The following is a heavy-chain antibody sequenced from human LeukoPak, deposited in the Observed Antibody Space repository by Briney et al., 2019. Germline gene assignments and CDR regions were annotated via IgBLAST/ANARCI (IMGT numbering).Heavy chain of an antibody. J-gene: IGHJ4*02. D-gene: IGHD4-11*01. CDR2: ISSSSTYT. V-gene: IGHV3-21*01. CDR1: GVTFSSYS. Sequence: GGTLRLSCAASGVTFSSYSMNWARQAPGKGLEWVSSISSSSTYTYYADSVKGGITISRDNAKHSLYLQMNILRADDTAFYYCARGHMTTSDPNLDYWGQGTLVTVSS. CDR3: ARGHMTTSDPNLDY.